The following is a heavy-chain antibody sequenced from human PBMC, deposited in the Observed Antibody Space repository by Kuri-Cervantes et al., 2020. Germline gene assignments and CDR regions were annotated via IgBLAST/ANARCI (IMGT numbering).Heavy chain of an antibody. Sequence: SETLSLTCAVSGGSISSGGYSWSWIRQPPGKGLEWIGYIYHSGSTCYNPSLKSRVTISVDRSKNQFSLELSSVTAADSAGYYCARSCSGGSCYNAHDYWGQGTLVTVSS. CDR3: ARSCSGGSCYNAHDY. CDR2: IYHSGST. CDR1: GGSISSGGYS. D-gene: IGHD2-15*01. J-gene: IGHJ4*02. V-gene: IGHV4-30-2*01.